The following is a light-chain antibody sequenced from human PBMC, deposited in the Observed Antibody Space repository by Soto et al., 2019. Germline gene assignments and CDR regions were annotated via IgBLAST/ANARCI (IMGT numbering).Light chain of an antibody. CDR3: QQYQNSRT. J-gene: IGKJ1*01. V-gene: IGKV3-20*01. Sequence: IVLTQSPGTLSLSPGERATLSFRASQTITGRSLAWYQQKPGQAPRLLITSISNRATGIPDRFSGSGSGADFTLTITRLEPEDFAVYYCQQYQNSRTFGQGTKVEI. CDR1: QTITGRS. CDR2: SIS.